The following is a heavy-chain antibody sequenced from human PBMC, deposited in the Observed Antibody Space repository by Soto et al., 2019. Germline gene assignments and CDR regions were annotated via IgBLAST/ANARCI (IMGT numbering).Heavy chain of an antibody. D-gene: IGHD6-13*01. V-gene: IGHV3-30*18. Sequence: GGSLRLSCAASGFTFSSYGMHWVRQAPGKGLEWVAVISYDGSNKYYADSVKGRFTISRDNSKNTLYLQMNSLRAEDTAVYYCAKVVGAAAGIYYYYGMDVWGQGTTVTVSS. CDR3: AKVVGAAAGIYYYYGMDV. J-gene: IGHJ6*02. CDR1: GFTFSSYG. CDR2: ISYDGSNK.